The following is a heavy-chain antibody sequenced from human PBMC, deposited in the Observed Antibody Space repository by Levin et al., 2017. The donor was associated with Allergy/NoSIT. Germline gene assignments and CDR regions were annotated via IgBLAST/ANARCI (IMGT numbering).Heavy chain of an antibody. V-gene: IGHV4-34*01. CDR2: INHSGST. CDR1: GGSFSGYY. Sequence: SETLSLTCAVYGGSFSGYYWSWIRQPPGKGLEWIGEINHSGSTNYNPSLKSRVTISVDTSKNQFSLKLSSVTAADTAVYYCARGLGGYSSSSPPFDPWGQGTLVTVSS. D-gene: IGHD6-6*01. CDR3: ARGLGGYSSSSPPFDP. J-gene: IGHJ5*02.